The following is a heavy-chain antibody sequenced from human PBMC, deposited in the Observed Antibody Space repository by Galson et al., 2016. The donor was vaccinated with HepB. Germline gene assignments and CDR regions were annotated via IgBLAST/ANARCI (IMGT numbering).Heavy chain of an antibody. CDR2: IKQDGIEK. CDR3: ARDDYSTSWFPDF. J-gene: IGHJ4*02. D-gene: IGHD6-13*01. Sequence: SLRLSCAASGFTFSSYWMSWVRQAPGKGLEWVANIKQDGIEKYYVDSVKGRFTISRDNANNTLYLHMNTLRAEDTAVYYCARDDYSTSWFPDFWGRGTPVTVSS. V-gene: IGHV3-7*01. CDR1: GFTFSSYW.